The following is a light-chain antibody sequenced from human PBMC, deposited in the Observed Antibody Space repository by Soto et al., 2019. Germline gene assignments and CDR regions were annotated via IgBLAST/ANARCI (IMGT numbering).Light chain of an antibody. J-gene: IGKJ1*01. V-gene: IGKV1-39*01. CDR3: QKSYSSPRT. CDR1: QSISTY. CDR2: AAS. Sequence: DIQMTQSPSSLYASIGDRVTITCRASQSISTYLSWYQKKAGKAPKLLISAASTLRDGVPPRFSGSGSGTDFTLTISSLQPEDFAVYYCQKSYSSPRTFGHGTKV.